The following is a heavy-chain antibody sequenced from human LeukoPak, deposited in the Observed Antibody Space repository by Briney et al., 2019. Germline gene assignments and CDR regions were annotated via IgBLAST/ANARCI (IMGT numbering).Heavy chain of an antibody. Sequence: PSETLSLTCAVCGGSFSGYYWSWIRQPPGKGLEWIGEINHSGSTNYNPSLKSRVTISVDTSKNQFSLKLSSMTAADTAVYYCTWGSYRYTRGDYWGQGTLVTVSS. D-gene: IGHD3-16*02. CDR1: GGSFSGYY. CDR3: TWGSYRYTRGDY. J-gene: IGHJ4*02. CDR2: INHSGST. V-gene: IGHV4-34*01.